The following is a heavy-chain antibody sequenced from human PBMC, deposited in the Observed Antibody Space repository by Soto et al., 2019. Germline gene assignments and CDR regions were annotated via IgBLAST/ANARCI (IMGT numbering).Heavy chain of an antibody. J-gene: IGHJ4*02. D-gene: IGHD2-15*01. CDR2: ISYDGSNK. CDR1: GFTFSSYA. Sequence: GGSLRLSCAASGFTFSSYAMHWVRQAPGKGLEWVAVISYDGSNKYYADSVKGRFTISRDNSKNTLYLQMNSLRAEDTAVYYCEGEYSAPKYSFDYWGQGTLVTVSS. V-gene: IGHV3-30-3*01. CDR3: EGEYSAPKYSFDY.